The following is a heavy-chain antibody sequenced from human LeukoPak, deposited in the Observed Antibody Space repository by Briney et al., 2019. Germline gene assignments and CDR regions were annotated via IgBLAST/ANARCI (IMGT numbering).Heavy chain of an antibody. CDR3: ASTMRYSGYDLINYFDY. D-gene: IGHD5-12*01. V-gene: IGHV1-69*06. J-gene: IGHJ4*02. CDR2: IIPIFGTA. Sequence: SVKVSCKASGGTFSSYAISWVRQAPGQGLGWMGGIIPIFGTANYAQKFQGRVTITADKSTSTAYMELSSLRSEDTAVYYCASTMRYSGYDLINYFDYWGRGTLVTVSS. CDR1: GGTFSSYA.